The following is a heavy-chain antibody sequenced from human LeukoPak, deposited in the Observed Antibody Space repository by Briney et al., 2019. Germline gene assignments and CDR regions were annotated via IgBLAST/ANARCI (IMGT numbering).Heavy chain of an antibody. CDR2: ISSSSSYI. CDR3: AREDIVATMTFDY. Sequence: GGSLRLSCAASGFTFSSYSMNWVRQAPGKGLEWVSSISSSSSYIYYADSVKGRFTISRDNAKNSLYLQMNSLRAEDTAVYYCAREDIVATMTFDYWGQGTLATVSS. D-gene: IGHD5-12*01. CDR1: GFTFSSYS. V-gene: IGHV3-21*01. J-gene: IGHJ4*02.